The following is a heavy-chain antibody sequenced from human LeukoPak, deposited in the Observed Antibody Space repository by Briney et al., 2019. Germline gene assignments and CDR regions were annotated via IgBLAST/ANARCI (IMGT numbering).Heavy chain of an antibody. CDR2: ISGSGGST. CDR3: AKRVTGTTRYFDS. J-gene: IGHJ4*02. D-gene: IGHD1-20*01. V-gene: IGHV3-23*01. CDR1: GFTFSSYA. Sequence: GGSLRLSCAASGFTFSSYAMSWVRQAPGKGLEWVSAISGSGGSTYYADSVKGRFTISRDNSKNTLYLQMNSLGAEDTAVYYCAKRVTGTTRYFDSWSQGTLVTVSS.